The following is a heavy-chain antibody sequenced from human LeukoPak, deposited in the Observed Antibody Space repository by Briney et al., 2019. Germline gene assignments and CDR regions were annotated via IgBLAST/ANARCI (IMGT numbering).Heavy chain of an antibody. J-gene: IGHJ4*02. CDR3: ARDTLGEGEDANYAVYYFDY. V-gene: IGHV3-7*01. CDR2: IKQDGNEK. CDR1: GFRFNTYW. D-gene: IGHD4/OR15-4a*01. Sequence: GGSLRLSCAASGFRFNTYWMSWVRQAPGKGLEWVANIKQDGNEKYYADSVEGRFTISRDNGKNSLDLQMNSLRADDTAVYYCARDTLGEGEDANYAVYYFDYWGQGTVVTVSS.